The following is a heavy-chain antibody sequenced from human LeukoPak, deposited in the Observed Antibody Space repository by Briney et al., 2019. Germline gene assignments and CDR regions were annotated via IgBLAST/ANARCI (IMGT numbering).Heavy chain of an antibody. Sequence: PSETLSLTCTVSGGSISIYYWNWIRQPAGKGLEWIGRIYTSGSTKYNPSLKSRVTISVDTSKNQFSLKLSSVTAADTAVYYCARGNYDILTGYYSGFWFDPWGQGTLVTVSS. V-gene: IGHV4-4*07. J-gene: IGHJ5*02. D-gene: IGHD3-9*01. CDR1: GGSISIYY. CDR3: ARGNYDILTGYYSGFWFDP. CDR2: IYTSGST.